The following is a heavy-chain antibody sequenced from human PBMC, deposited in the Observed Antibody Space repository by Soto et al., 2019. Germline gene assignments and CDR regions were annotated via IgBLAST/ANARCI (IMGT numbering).Heavy chain of an antibody. J-gene: IGHJ6*02. CDR3: ARDPISVAGRKLYYYGMDG. V-gene: IGHV4-61*01. Sequence: SETLSLTCTVSGGSVSSGSYYWSWIRQPPGKGLEWIGYIYYSGSTNYNPSLKSRVTISVDTSKNQFSLKLSSVTAADTAVYYCARDPISVAGRKLYYYGMDGWGQGNTVTVSS. D-gene: IGHD6-19*01. CDR2: IYYSGST. CDR1: GGSVSSGSYY.